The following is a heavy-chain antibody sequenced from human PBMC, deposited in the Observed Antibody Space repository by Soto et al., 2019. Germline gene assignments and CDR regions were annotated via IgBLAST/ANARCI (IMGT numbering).Heavy chain of an antibody. CDR1: GYTLTELS. D-gene: IGHD1-20*01. J-gene: IGHJ4*02. Sequence: ASVKVYCKVSGYTLTELSMHWVRQAPGKGLEWMGGFDPEDGETIYAQKFQGRVTMTEDTSTDTAYMELSSLRSEDTAVYYCATVGYNWNDLFDYWGQGTLVTVSS. V-gene: IGHV1-24*01. CDR2: FDPEDGET. CDR3: ATVGYNWNDLFDY.